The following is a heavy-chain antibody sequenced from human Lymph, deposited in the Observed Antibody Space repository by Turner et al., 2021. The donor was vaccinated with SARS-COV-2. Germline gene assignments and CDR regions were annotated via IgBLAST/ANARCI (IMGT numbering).Heavy chain of an antibody. V-gene: IGHV3-23*01. CDR3: AKDASFISGDDCIDY. Sequence: EVQLFESGGGLVQPGGSLRLSFAASGFTFSSYAMSWVRQAPGKGLELVSGISGSGGSTYYADSVKGRFTISRDNSKNTLYLQMNSLRAEDTAVYFCAKDASFISGDDCIDYWGQGTLVTVPS. CDR1: GFTFSSYA. CDR2: ISGSGGST. D-gene: IGHD5-12*01. J-gene: IGHJ4*02.